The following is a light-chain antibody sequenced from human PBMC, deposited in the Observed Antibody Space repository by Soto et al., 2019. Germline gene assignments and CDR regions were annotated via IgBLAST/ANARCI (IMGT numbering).Light chain of an antibody. CDR3: QSYDSRLSGSV. V-gene: IGLV1-40*01. CDR2: GST. J-gene: IGLJ1*01. Sequence: SVLTQPPSVSGAPGQGVSISCSGTSSNIGAGYDVHWYQHLPGTAPKLLIYGSTHRPSGVPDRFSGSKSDTAASLAITGLQADDEADYYCQSYDSRLSGSVFGTGTKVTVL. CDR1: SSNIGAGYD.